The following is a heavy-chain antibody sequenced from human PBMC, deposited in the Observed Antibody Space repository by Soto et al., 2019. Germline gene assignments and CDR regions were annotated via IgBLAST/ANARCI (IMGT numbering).Heavy chain of an antibody. D-gene: IGHD4-17*01. CDR3: ARGDSTVSSVFDY. CDR1: GGPFSGGGYY. Sequence: QVQLQESGPGLVKPSQTLSLTCTVSGGPFSGGGYYWGWVRQAPGKGLEWMGYILHNGDTSYNPSLKRRMTMSKAPAKRQFSLHLSSVTAADTGVYHCARGDSTVSSVFDYWGQGMVVTVSS. J-gene: IGHJ4*02. CDR2: ILHNGDT. V-gene: IGHV4-31*03.